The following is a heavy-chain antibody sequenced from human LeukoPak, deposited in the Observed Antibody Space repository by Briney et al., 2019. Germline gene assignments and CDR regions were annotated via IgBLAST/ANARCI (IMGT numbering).Heavy chain of an antibody. CDR3: ARDPTNWIDY. D-gene: IGHD1-1*01. Sequence: GASVKVSCKASGYTFTSYYMHWVRQAPGQGLEWMGWMNPNSGATNYAQKFQGRVTMARDTSSSTAYMELSRLTSDDTAVYYCARDPTNWIDYWGQGTLSPSPQ. J-gene: IGHJ4*02. CDR1: GYTFTSYY. V-gene: IGHV1-2*02. CDR2: MNPNSGAT.